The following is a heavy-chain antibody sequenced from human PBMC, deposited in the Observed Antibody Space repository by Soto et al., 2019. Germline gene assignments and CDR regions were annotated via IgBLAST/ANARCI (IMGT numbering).Heavy chain of an antibody. Sequence: QVQLQESGPGLVKPSQTLSLTCTVSGGSINSGGYYWSWIRQHPGKGLEWIEYIYYSGSTYYNPSHKSRDTISVDTSKNQFSLRLSSETAADKALSYCAREPSIWGPGALVTVSS. V-gene: IGHV4-31*03. CDR1: GGSINSGGYY. CDR2: IYYSGST. CDR3: AREPSI. J-gene: IGHJ4*02.